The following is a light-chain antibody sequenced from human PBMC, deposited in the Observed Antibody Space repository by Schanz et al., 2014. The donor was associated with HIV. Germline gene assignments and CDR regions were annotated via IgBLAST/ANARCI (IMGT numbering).Light chain of an antibody. CDR2: DVT. J-gene: IGLJ3*02. Sequence: QSALTQPASVSGSPGQSITISCTGTSSDVGSYDLVSWYQQHPGKAPKLMIYDVTKRPSGVPDRFSGSKSGNTASLTVSGLQAEDEADYYCSSYAGTNNFWVFGGGTKLTVL. CDR3: SSYAGTNNFWV. CDR1: SSDVGSYDL. V-gene: IGLV2-8*01.